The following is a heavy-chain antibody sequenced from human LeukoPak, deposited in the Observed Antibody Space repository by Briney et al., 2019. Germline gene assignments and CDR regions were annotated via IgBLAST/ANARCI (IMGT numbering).Heavy chain of an antibody. CDR2: ILKDGSNA. J-gene: IGHJ4*02. V-gene: IGHV3-30-3*01. CDR3: ARDIRYGGNFDY. D-gene: IGHD4-23*01. Sequence: GGSLRLSCSASAFTFDNFPMHWVRQAPGKGLDWVALILKDGSNAFYADSVKGRFTISRDNSGNTLYLQMNSLRAEDTAVYYCARDIRYGGNFDYWGQGTLVTVSS. CDR1: AFTFDNFP.